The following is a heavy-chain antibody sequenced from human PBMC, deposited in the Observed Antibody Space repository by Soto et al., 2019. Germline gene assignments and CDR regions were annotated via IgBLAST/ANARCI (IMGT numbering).Heavy chain of an antibody. CDR3: VRHYGDAGGRPDWFAP. V-gene: IGHV4-30-4*01. D-gene: IGHD4-17*01. J-gene: IGHJ5*02. CDR2: VRSSGST. CDR1: GAPINFGDYY. Sequence: SETLSLTCSVAGAPINFGDYYWSWIRQPPGKGLEWIGYVRSSGSTYYKSSLKSRVTISVDMSKNQFSLNLTSVTAADTAVYXCVRHYGDAGGRPDWFAPWGQGTTVTVS.